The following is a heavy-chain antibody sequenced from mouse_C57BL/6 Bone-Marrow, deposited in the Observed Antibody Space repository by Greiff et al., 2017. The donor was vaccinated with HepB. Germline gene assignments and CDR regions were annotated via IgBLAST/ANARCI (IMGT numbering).Heavy chain of an antibody. CDR2: ISDGGSYT. V-gene: IGHV5-4*01. J-gene: IGHJ3*01. CDR3: ARDSRFAY. CDR1: GFTFSSYA. Sequence: EVQLVESGGGLVKPGGSLKLSCAASGFTFSSYAMSWVRQTPEKRLEWVATISDGGSYTYYPDNVKGRFTISRDNAKNNLYLQMSQLKSEDTAMYYCARDSRFAYWGQGTLVTVSA. D-gene: IGHD1-1*01.